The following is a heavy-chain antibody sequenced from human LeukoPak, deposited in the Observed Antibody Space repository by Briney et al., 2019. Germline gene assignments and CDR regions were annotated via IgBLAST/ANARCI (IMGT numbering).Heavy chain of an antibody. CDR2: ISASGTTI. V-gene: IGHV3-48*03. D-gene: IGHD3-10*01. Sequence: GGSLRLSCTAFEFTLNSYEMDWFRQAPGKGPEWVSYISASGTTIYYADSVKGRFTISRDYAKNSLYLQMNSLRVEDTAVYYCARDFLGESGAGGYWGQGTLVAVSS. J-gene: IGHJ4*02. CDR1: EFTLNSYE. CDR3: ARDFLGESGAGGY.